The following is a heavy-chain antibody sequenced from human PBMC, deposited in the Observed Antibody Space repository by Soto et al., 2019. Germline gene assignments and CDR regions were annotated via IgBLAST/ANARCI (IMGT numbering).Heavy chain of an antibody. V-gene: IGHV4-34*01. J-gene: IGHJ6*02. CDR3: ARGRYYYDSSGYWRTVYYGMDV. CDR1: GGSFSGYY. CDR2: INHSGST. D-gene: IGHD3-22*01. Sequence: PSETLSLTCAVYGGSFSGYYWSWIRQPPGKGLEWIGEINHSGSTNYNPSLKSRVTISVDTSKNQFSLKLSSVTAADKAVYYCARGRYYYDSSGYWRTVYYGMDVWGQGTTVTVSS.